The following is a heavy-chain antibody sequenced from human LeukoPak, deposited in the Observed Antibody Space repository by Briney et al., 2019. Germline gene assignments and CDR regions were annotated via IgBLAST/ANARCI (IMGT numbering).Heavy chain of an antibody. CDR1: GYTFSSYG. V-gene: IGHV1-18*01. CDR3: ARDPILVVPAAWICDY. CDR2: ISAYNGNT. J-gene: IGHJ4*02. D-gene: IGHD2-2*01. Sequence: ASVKVSCKASGYTFSSYGISWVRQAPGQGLEWMGWISAYNGNTNYAQKLQGRVTMTTDTSTSTAYMELRSLRSDDTAVYYCARDPILVVPAAWICDYWGQGTLVTVSS.